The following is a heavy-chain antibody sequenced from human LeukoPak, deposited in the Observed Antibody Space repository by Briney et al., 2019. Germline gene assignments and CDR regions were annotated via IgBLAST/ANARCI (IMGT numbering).Heavy chain of an antibody. CDR3: ARVNEQQLAVDYFDY. Sequence: GRSLRLLCAASGFTFSSYAMHWVRQAPGKGLGWVAVISYDGSNKYYADSVKGRFTISRDNSKNTLYLQMNSLRAEDTAVYYCARVNEQQLAVDYFDYWGQGTLVTVSS. J-gene: IGHJ4*02. CDR2: ISYDGSNK. CDR1: GFTFSSYA. V-gene: IGHV3-30-3*01. D-gene: IGHD6-6*01.